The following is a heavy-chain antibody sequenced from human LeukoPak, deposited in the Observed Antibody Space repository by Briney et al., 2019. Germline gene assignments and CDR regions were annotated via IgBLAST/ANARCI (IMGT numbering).Heavy chain of an antibody. D-gene: IGHD3-22*01. CDR3: AREGFSYYDSSGTTNFDC. CDR1: GGSISSSSW. CDR2: IYHSGST. V-gene: IGHV4-4*02. J-gene: IGHJ4*02. Sequence: SETLSLTCAVSGGSISSSSWWSWVRQPPGKGLEWIGEIYHSGSTNYNPSLKSRVTISVDKSKNQFSLKLSSVTAADTAVYYCAREGFSYYDSSGTTNFDCWGQGTLVTVSS.